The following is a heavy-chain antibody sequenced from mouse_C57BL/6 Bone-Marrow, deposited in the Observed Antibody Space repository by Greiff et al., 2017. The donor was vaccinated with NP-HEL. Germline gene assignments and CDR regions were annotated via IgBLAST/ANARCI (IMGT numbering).Heavy chain of an antibody. Sequence: VMLMESGAELVKPGASVKISCKASGYAFRSYWMNWVKERPGKGLEWIGQIYPGDGDTKYNGKFKGKATLTADRSSSTAYMQVSSLTSEDSAVYFCARGDYGSSRFGYAMDYWGQGTSVTVSS. V-gene: IGHV1-80*01. J-gene: IGHJ4*01. D-gene: IGHD1-1*01. CDR2: IYPGDGDT. CDR1: GYAFRSYW. CDR3: ARGDYGSSRFGYAMDY.